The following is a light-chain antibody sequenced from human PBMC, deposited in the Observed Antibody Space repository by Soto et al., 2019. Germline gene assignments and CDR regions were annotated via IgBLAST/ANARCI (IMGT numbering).Light chain of an antibody. Sequence: QSVLTQPPSVSEAPRQRVTISCSGSSSNIGNNAVNWYQQLPGKAPKLLIYYDDLLPSGVSDRFSGSKSGTSASLAISGLQSGDEADYYCAAWDDSLNGSYVFGTGTKVTVL. J-gene: IGLJ1*01. CDR3: AAWDDSLNGSYV. CDR1: SSNIGNNA. V-gene: IGLV1-36*01. CDR2: YDD.